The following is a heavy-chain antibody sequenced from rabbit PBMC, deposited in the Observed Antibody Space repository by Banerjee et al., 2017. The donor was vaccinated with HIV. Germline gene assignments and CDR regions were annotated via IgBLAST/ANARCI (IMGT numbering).Heavy chain of an antibody. J-gene: IGHJ4*01. Sequence: QEQLEESGGDLVKPEGSLTLTCTASGFTLSSYWMCWVRQAPGKGLEWIACIYTGSSSKTYYASWAKGRFTISKTSSTTVTLQMTSLTAADTATYFCARDLAGVIGWNFNLWGPGTLVTVS. D-gene: IGHD4-1*01. CDR3: ARDLAGVIGWNFNL. CDR2: IYTGSSSKT. V-gene: IGHV1S45*01. CDR1: GFTLSSYW.